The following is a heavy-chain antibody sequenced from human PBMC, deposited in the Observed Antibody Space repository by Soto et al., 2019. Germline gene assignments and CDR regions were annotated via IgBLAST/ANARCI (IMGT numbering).Heavy chain of an antibody. J-gene: IGHJ5*02. CDR1: GFSLSTSGVG. Sequence: QITLKESGPSLVKPTQTLTLTCTFSGFSLSTSGVGVGWIRQPPGKALEWLALIYWDDDTRYSPSLKSRLTITKDTSKNQVVLTMTNMDPVDTATYYCAHRGAAAGIRGNWFDPWGQGTLVTVSS. D-gene: IGHD6-13*01. CDR2: IYWDDDT. V-gene: IGHV2-5*02. CDR3: AHRGAAAGIRGNWFDP.